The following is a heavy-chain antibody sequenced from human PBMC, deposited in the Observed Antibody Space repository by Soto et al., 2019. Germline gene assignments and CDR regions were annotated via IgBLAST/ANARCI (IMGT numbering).Heavy chain of an antibody. CDR1: GYTFFTYD. V-gene: IGHV1-18*01. D-gene: IGHD5-12*01. Sequence: QVHLVQSGVEVKTPGASLKVSCQASGYTFFTYDISWVRQAPGQGLEWMGWISTYSGDTKYAQKFQGRGTMTTDTSTTTAYLELRSLRSDDTAVYYCARHHGPTTSENWFDPWGQGTRVTVSS. CDR2: ISTYSGDT. CDR3: ARHHGPTTSENWFDP. J-gene: IGHJ5*02.